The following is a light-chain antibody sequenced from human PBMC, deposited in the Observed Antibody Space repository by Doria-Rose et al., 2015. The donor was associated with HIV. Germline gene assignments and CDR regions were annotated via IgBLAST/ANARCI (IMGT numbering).Light chain of an antibody. CDR3: HQYGTSWT. Sequence: EIVMTQSPGTLPLSPGERATLSCSASQRFSSTYVAWYQQKPGQAPSLLIYDGSTRATGIPDRFSASGSGTDFTLTINRLEPEDFALYYCHQYGTSWTFGQGTKVEI. CDR1: QRFSSTY. V-gene: IGKV3-20*01. J-gene: IGKJ1*01. CDR2: DGS.